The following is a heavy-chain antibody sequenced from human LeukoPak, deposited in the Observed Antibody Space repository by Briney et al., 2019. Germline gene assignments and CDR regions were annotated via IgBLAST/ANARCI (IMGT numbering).Heavy chain of an antibody. CDR1: GGSISSFY. CDR3: AREAFYWFDP. CDR2: IFYSGST. J-gene: IGHJ5*02. Sequence: KPSETLSLTCTVSGGSISSFYWSWIRQPPGKGLEWIGYIFYSGSTNYNPTLKSRATMSIDTSKNQFSLKLTSVTVADTAVYYCAREAFYWFDPWGQGTLVTVSS. V-gene: IGHV4-59*01.